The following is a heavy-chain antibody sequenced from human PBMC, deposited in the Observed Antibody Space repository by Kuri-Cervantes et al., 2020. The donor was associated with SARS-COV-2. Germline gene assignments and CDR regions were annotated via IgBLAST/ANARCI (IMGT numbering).Heavy chain of an antibody. CDR1: GYTFTSYY. D-gene: IGHD6-13*01. V-gene: IGHV1-46*03. CDR3: ARSTAGYSSSWYTDH. Sequence: ASVKVSCKASGYTFTSYYMHWVRQAPGQGLEWMGIINPSGGSTSYAQKFQGRVTMTRDTSTSTVYMELSSLRSEDTAVYYCARSTAGYSSSWYTDHWGQGTLVTVSS. J-gene: IGHJ4*02. CDR2: INPSGGST.